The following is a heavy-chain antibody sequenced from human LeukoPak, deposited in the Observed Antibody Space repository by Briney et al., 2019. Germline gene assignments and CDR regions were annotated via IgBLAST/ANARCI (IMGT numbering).Heavy chain of an antibody. CDR1: GFPFSVYE. CDR2: IGSSGSTI. D-gene: IGHD4-17*01. J-gene: IGHJ4*02. V-gene: IGHV3-48*03. CDR3: VRDDYASY. Sequence: GGSLRLSCAVSGFPFSVYEMNWVRQAPGKGLEWVSNIGSSGSTIYYADSVKGRFSISRDNAKSSLYLQMNGLRVEDTAVYFCVRDDYASYWGQGTLVTVSS.